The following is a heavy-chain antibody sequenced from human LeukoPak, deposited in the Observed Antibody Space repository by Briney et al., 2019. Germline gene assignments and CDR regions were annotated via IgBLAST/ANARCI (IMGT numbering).Heavy chain of an antibody. CDR2: INSDGSST. CDR3: ARDTHSSGWRWFDP. D-gene: IGHD6-19*01. Sequence: GGSLRLSCAASGFTFSSYAMHWVRQAPGKGLVWVSRINSDGSSTSYADSVKGRFTISRDNAKNTLYLQMNSLRAEDTAVYYCARDTHSSGWRWFDPWGQGTLVTVSS. CDR1: GFTFSSYA. V-gene: IGHV3-74*01. J-gene: IGHJ5*02.